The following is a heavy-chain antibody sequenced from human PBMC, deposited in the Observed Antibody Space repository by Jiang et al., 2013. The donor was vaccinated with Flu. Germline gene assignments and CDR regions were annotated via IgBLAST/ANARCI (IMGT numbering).Heavy chain of an antibody. CDR3: ARAKYKWDQHYYYGMDV. CDR2: FNPIDGST. CDR1: GFTFNYYY. Sequence: FGFTFNYYYMNWVRQAPGQGLEWMGIFNPIDGSTSYAQKFLGRVTMTRDTSTSTVYMELSSLRSEDTAVYYCARAKYKWDQHYYYGMDVWGQGTTVTVSS. J-gene: IGHJ6*02. D-gene: IGHD1-20*01. V-gene: IGHV1-46*02.